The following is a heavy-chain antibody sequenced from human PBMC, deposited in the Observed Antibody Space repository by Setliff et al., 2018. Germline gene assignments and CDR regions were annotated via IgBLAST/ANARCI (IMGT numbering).Heavy chain of an antibody. CDR3: ARGDFYYYFYMDV. V-gene: IGHV1-69*05. Sequence: KVSCKASGGTFSTYAISWVRQAPGQGLEWMGGIISMFGTTNYAQKFQGRVTITTDKSTSTAYMELSSLRSEDTAIYYCARGDFYYYFYMDVWGKGTTVTVSS. CDR1: GGTFSTYA. J-gene: IGHJ6*03. CDR2: IISMFGTT.